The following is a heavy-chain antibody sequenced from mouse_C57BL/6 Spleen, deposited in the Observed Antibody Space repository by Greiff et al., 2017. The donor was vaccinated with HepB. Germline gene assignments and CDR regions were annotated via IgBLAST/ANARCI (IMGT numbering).Heavy chain of an antibody. J-gene: IGHJ2*01. Sequence: EVQVVESGPGMVKPSQSLSLTCTVTGYSITSGYDWHWIRHFPGNKLEWMGYISYSGSTNYNPSLKSRISITHDTSKNHFFLKLNSVTTEDTATYYCARGDWDWYYFDYWGQGTTLTVSS. D-gene: IGHD4-1*01. CDR3: ARGDWDWYYFDY. V-gene: IGHV3-1*01. CDR1: GYSITSGYD. CDR2: ISYSGST.